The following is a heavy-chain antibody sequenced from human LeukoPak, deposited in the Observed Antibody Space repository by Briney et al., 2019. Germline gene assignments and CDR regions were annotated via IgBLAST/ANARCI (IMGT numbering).Heavy chain of an antibody. CDR3: TTAGTYYYDSSGYYRIDY. CDR2: IKSKTDGGTT. CDR1: GFTFSNAW. J-gene: IGHJ4*02. V-gene: IGHV3-15*01. D-gene: IGHD3-22*01. Sequence: GGSLRLSCAASGFTFSNAWISWVRQAPGKGLEWVGRIKSKTDGGTTDYAAPVKGRFTISGDDSKNTLYLQMNSLKTEDTAVYYCTTAGTYYYDSSGYYRIDYWGQGTLVTVSS.